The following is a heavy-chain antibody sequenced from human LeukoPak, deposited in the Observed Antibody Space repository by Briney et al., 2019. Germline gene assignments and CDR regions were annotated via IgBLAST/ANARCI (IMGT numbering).Heavy chain of an antibody. J-gene: IGHJ4*02. CDR3: AKDHYWSIDY. V-gene: IGHV3-74*01. D-gene: IGHD3-3*01. CDR2: IKGDGIST. CDR1: GFDFSSNW. Sequence: GRSLRLSCAASGFDFSSNWMHWVRHAPGQGLVWVSRIKGDGISTNYADSVKGRFTISRDIAKNTLYLQMNSLRAEDTGVYYCAKDHYWSIDYWGRGTLVNVSS.